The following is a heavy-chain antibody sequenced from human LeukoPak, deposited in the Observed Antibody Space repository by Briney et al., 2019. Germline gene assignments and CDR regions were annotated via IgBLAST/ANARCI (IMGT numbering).Heavy chain of an antibody. CDR3: ARTDYGDYDWYFDL. Sequence: GGSLRLSCAASGFTFSSYAMHWVRQAPGKGLEWVAFTRFDGSNKYYVDSVKGRFTISRENSKNTLYLQMDSLRAEDTAVYYCARTDYGDYDWYFDLWGRGALVTVSS. CDR2: TRFDGSNK. V-gene: IGHV3-30*02. J-gene: IGHJ2*01. D-gene: IGHD4-17*01. CDR1: GFTFSSYA.